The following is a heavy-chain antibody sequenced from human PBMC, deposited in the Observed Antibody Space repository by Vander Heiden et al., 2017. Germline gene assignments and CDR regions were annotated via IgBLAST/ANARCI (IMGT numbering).Heavy chain of an antibody. D-gene: IGHD4-17*01. Sequence: QVQLQQWGAGLLKPSETLSPTCAVYGGSFSGYYWSWIRQPPGKGLEWIGEIKHSGSTNYNPSLKSRVTISVDTSKNQFSLKLSSVTAADTAVYYCARAKGSMTTVTTYYFDYWGQGTLVTVSS. CDR2: IKHSGST. V-gene: IGHV4-34*01. CDR3: ARAKGSMTTVTTYYFDY. CDR1: GGSFSGYY. J-gene: IGHJ4*02.